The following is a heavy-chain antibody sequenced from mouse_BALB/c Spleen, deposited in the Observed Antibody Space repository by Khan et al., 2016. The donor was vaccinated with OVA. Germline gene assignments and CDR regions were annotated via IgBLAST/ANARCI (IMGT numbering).Heavy chain of an antibody. CDR1: GYSFTGYF. J-gene: IGHJ4*01. CDR3: ASGGNYYYAMDY. CDR2: INPYNGDT. V-gene: IGHV1-20*02. Sequence: VQLQQSGPELVKPGASVKISCKASGYSFTGYFMNWVMRGHGKSLEWIGRINPYNGDTFYNQKFKGKATLTVDKSSNTAHMELRSLASEDSAVYYCASGGNYYYAMDYWGQGTSVTVPS. D-gene: IGHD2-1*01.